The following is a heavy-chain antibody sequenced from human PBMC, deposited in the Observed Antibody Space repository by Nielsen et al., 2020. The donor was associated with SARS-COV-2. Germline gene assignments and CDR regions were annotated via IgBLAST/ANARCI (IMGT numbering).Heavy chain of an antibody. Sequence: SLKISCAASGFTFDDYAMHWVRQAPGKGLEWVSGISWNSGSIGYADSVKGRFTISRDNAKNSLYLQMNSLRAEDTALYYCAKDGLAYYDSSGYYYPDYWGQGTLVTVSS. CDR2: ISWNSGSI. V-gene: IGHV3-9*01. D-gene: IGHD3-22*01. CDR1: GFTFDDYA. J-gene: IGHJ4*02. CDR3: AKDGLAYYDSSGYYYPDY.